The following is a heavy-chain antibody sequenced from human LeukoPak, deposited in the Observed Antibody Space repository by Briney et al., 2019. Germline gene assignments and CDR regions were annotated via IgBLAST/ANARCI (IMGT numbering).Heavy chain of an antibody. CDR3: ARQVWYGELSWIDP. D-gene: IGHD3-10*01. J-gene: IGHJ5*02. CDR1: GFRFSNYA. V-gene: IGHV3-23*01. Sequence: GGSLRLSCTASGFRFSNYAMNWVRQAPGKGLEWVSVISGGGSSTNYADSVKGRFTISRDNSKNTLYLQMNSLRAEDTAVYYCARQVWYGELSWIDPWGQGTLVTVSS. CDR2: ISGGGSST.